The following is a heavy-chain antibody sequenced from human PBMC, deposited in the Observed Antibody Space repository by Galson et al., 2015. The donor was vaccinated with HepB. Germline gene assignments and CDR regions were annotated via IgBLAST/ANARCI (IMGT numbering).Heavy chain of an antibody. J-gene: IGHJ4*02. CDR1: GFTFNNYG. V-gene: IGHV3-30*18. CDR3: AKDVRGGQWRRPSYFDY. CDR2: IKDDGSNK. Sequence: SLRLSCAASGFTFNNYGMHWVRQAPGKGLEWVAVIKDDGSNKYYADSVKGRFTISRDNSKNTLYLQMNNLRAEDTAVYHCAKDVRGGQWRRPSYFDYWGQGTLVTVSS. D-gene: IGHD3-10*02.